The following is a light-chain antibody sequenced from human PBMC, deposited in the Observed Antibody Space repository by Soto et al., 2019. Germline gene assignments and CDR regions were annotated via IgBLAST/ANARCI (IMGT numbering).Light chain of an antibody. V-gene: IGKV1-5*03. CDR2: KAS. J-gene: IGKJ3*01. CDR3: QQYNSYVT. CDR1: QSISSW. Sequence: DIQMTQSPSTLSASVGDRVTITCRASQSISSWLAWYQQKPGKAPKLLIYKASSLESGVPSRFSGSGSGTEFTLTISSLQPDDFATYYCQQYNSYVTFGPVTKVDIK.